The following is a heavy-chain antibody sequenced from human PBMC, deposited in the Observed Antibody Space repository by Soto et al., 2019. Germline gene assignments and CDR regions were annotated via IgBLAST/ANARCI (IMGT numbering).Heavy chain of an antibody. CDR3: AKALVGYCSGGTCPYYGMDV. D-gene: IGHD2-15*01. CDR2: ISGSGVTT. J-gene: IGHJ6*02. CDR1: GFTFSGYA. Sequence: GGSLRLSCAASGFTFSGYAMSWVRQAPGKGLEWVSAISGSGVTTYYADSVKGRFTISRDNSRNTLYLQMNSLRAEDTALYYCAKALVGYCSGGTCPYYGMDVWGQGTTVTVSS. V-gene: IGHV3-23*01.